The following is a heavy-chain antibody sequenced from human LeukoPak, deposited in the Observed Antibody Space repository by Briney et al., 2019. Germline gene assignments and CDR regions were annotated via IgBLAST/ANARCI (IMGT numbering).Heavy chain of an antibody. CDR2: INHSGST. D-gene: IGHD6-13*01. Sequence: PSETLSLTCAVYGGSFSGYYWSWIRQPPGKGLEWIGGINHSGSTNYNPSLKSRVTISVDTSKNQFSLKLSSVTAADTAVYYCAREVRIAAAGMDYYYGMDVWGQGTTVTVSS. CDR1: GGSFSGYY. CDR3: AREVRIAAAGMDYYYGMDV. J-gene: IGHJ6*02. V-gene: IGHV4-34*01.